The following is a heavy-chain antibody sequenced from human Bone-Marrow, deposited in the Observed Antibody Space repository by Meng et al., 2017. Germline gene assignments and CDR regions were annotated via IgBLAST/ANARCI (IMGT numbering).Heavy chain of an antibody. J-gene: IGHJ4*02. V-gene: IGHV5-51*01. D-gene: IGHD4-17*01. CDR3: ARPLSSTGDYVY. CDR1: GYSFTSYW. CDR2: IYPCDSDT. Sequence: KVSCKGSGYSFTSYWIGWVRQMPGKGLEWMGIIYPCDSDTRYSPSFQGQVTISADKSISTAYLQWSSLKASDTAMYYCARPLSSTGDYVYWGQGTLVTVSS.